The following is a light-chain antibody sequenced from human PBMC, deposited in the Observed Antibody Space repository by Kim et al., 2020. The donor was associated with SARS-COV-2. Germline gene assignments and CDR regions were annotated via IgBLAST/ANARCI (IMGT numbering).Light chain of an antibody. V-gene: IGLV3-1*01. CDR3: QAWETSTVV. Sequence: VSQGKTASITCSGDKLEDKTASWYQQKPGQYPVVVNSEDTKGPLGIPERFAGSNSGDTATLTIRGTQAMDEADYFCQAWETSTVVFGGGTKLTV. CDR2: EDT. CDR1: KLEDKT. J-gene: IGLJ2*01.